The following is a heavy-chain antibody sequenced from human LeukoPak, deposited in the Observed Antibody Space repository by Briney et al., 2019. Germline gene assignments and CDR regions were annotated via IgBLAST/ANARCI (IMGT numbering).Heavy chain of an antibody. V-gene: IGHV3-21*01. J-gene: IGHJ4*02. CDR3: ARAARGGDY. CDR2: ISSSSSYI. CDR1: GFTLSSYS. D-gene: IGHD3-10*01. Sequence: GRSLRLSCAASGFTLSSYSMNWVRQAPGKGLKWVSSISSSSSYIYYADSVKGRFTISRDNAKHSLYLQMNSLRAEDTAVYYCARAARGGDYWGQGTLVTVSS.